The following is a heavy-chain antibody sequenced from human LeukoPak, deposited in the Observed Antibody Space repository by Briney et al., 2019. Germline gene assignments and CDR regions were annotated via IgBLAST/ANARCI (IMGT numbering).Heavy chain of an antibody. CDR3: AREGTAAGTLGAFYI. D-gene: IGHD6-13*01. J-gene: IGHJ3*02. CDR2: ISSSSSTI. CDR1: GFTFSSYS. V-gene: IGHV3-48*04. Sequence: GGSLRLSCAASGFTFSSYSMNWVRQAPGKGLEWVSYISSSSSTIYYAASVKGRFTIFRDNAKNSLYLQMNSLRAEDTAVYYCAREGTAAGTLGAFYIWGQGTMVTVSS.